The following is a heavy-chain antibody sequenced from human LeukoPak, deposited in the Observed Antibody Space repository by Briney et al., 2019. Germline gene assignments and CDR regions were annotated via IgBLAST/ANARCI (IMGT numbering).Heavy chain of an antibody. V-gene: IGHV3-21*04. CDR2: ISSSSSYI. CDR3: AAQIQLWGPVDY. Sequence: GGSLRLSCAASGFTFSSYSMNWVRQAPGKGLEWVSSISSSSSYIYYADSVKGRFTISRDNAKNSLYLQMNSLRAEDTAVYYCAAQIQLWGPVDYWGQGTLVTVSS. D-gene: IGHD5-18*01. J-gene: IGHJ4*02. CDR1: GFTFSSYS.